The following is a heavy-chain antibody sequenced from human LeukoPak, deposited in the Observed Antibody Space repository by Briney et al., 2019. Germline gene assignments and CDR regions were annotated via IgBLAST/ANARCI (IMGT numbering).Heavy chain of an antibody. V-gene: IGHV1-18*01. CDR2: ISAYNGNT. Sequence: ASVKVSCKASGYTFTSYGISWVRQAPGQGLEWMGWISAYNGNTNYAQKLQGRVTMTTDTSTSTAYMELRGLRSDDTAVYYCAREQGSSGYNLIDYWGQGTLVTVSS. CDR1: GYTFTSYG. J-gene: IGHJ4*02. D-gene: IGHD5-24*01. CDR3: AREQGSSGYNLIDY.